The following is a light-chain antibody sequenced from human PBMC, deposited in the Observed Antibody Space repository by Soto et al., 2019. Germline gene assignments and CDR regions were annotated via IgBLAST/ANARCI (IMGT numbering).Light chain of an antibody. CDR1: SGSVSTSYY. Sequence: QAVVTQEPSFSVSPGGTVTLTCGLSSGSVSTSYYPSWYQQTPGQSPRTLIYNTNTRSSGVPDRFSGSILGNKAALTITGAQADDEGHYYCVLYMGSGICVFGGGTKLTVL. CDR3: VLYMGSGICV. CDR2: NTN. J-gene: IGLJ3*02. V-gene: IGLV8-61*01.